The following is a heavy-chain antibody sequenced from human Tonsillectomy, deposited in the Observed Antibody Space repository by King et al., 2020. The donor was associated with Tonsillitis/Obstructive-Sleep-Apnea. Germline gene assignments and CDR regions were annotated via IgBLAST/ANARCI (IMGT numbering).Heavy chain of an antibody. CDR1: GDSISSYY. Sequence: QLQESGPGLVKPSETLSLTCTVSGDSISSYYWSWIRQPPGKGLEWIGYIYYSGSTNYNPSLKSRVTISVDTSKNQFSLRLSSVTAADTAVYYCARIGSTSFLGWFDPWGQGTLVTVSS. V-gene: IGHV4-59*01. CDR2: IYYSGST. J-gene: IGHJ5*02. CDR3: ARIGSTSFLGWFDP. D-gene: IGHD2-2*01.